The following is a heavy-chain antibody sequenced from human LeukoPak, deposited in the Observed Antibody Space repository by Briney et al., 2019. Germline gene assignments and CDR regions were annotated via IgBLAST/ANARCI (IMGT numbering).Heavy chain of an antibody. CDR1: GYSISSGYY. CDR2: IYTSGST. Sequence: PSETLSLTCAVSGYSISSGYYWSWIRQPAGKGLEWIGRIYTSGSTNYNPSLKSRVTMSVDTSKNQFSLKLSSVTAADTAVYYCARDWGSSGWYDYWGQGTLVTVSS. J-gene: IGHJ4*02. V-gene: IGHV4-4*07. D-gene: IGHD6-19*01. CDR3: ARDWGSSGWYDY.